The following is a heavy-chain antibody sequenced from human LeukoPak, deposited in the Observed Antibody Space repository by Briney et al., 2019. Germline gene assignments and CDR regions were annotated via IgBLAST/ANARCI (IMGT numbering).Heavy chain of an antibody. CDR2: ISYDGSNK. CDR3: AKDRRGTIMGATIFDY. Sequence: PGGSLRLSCAASGFTFSSYGMHWVRQAPGKGLEWVAVISYDGSNKYYADSVKGRFTISRDNSKNTLYLQMNSLRAEDTAVYYCAKDRRGTIMGATIFDYWGQGTLVTVSS. CDR1: GFTFSSYG. D-gene: IGHD1-26*01. V-gene: IGHV3-30*18. J-gene: IGHJ4*02.